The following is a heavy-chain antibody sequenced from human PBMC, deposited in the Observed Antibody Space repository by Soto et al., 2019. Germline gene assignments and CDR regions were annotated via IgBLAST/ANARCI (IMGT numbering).Heavy chain of an antibody. D-gene: IGHD5-12*01. V-gene: IGHV4-59*08. CDR3: VSGTWLPLPAL. CDR1: GGSISSYY. J-gene: IGHJ3*01. CDR2: IYYTGNT. Sequence: QVQLQESGPGLVKPSETLSLTCTVSGGSISSYYWNWIRQPPGKGLEWIGYIYYTGNTNSNPSLKNQVTISLDTPKNQFSLKLTSVTAADTAVYCCVSGTWLPLPALWGQGTMVTVSS.